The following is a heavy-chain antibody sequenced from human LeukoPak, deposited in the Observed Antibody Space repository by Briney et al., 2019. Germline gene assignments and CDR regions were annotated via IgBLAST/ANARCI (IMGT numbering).Heavy chain of an antibody. D-gene: IGHD2-15*01. V-gene: IGHV1-18*01. CDR1: GYTFTSFG. CDR2: INNQDENT. J-gene: IGHJ4*02. CDR3: TRDGDGRRWSDMMDS. Sequence: ASVKVSCKASGYTFTSFGFSWVRQAPGQGLEWMGWINNQDENTNYAQKFQDRFIMTTDTFTNTARMELRSLRPDDTAVYYCTRDGDGRRWSDMMDSWGQGTLVIVSS.